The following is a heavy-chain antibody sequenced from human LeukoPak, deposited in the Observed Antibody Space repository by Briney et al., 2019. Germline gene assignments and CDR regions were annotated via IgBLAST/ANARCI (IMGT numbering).Heavy chain of an antibody. V-gene: IGHV3-66*01. CDR3: AKDPSTIYYGDYYGMDV. CDR2: IYSGGST. J-gene: IGHJ6*02. Sequence: GGSLRLSCAASGFTVSSNYMSWVRQAPGKGLEWVSVIYSGGSTYYADSVKGRFTISRDNSKNTLYLQMNSLRAEDTAVYYCAKDPSTIYYGDYYGMDVWGQGTTVTVSS. D-gene: IGHD3-9*01. CDR1: GFTVSSNY.